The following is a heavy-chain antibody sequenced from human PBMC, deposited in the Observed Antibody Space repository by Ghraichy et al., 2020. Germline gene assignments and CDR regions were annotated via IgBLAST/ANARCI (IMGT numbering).Heavy chain of an antibody. CDR1: GSTLSGYT. Sequence: GGSLRLSCVGSGSTLSGYTMNWVRQAPGKGLDWVSSISGSSNYIDYADSVKGRFTISRDNAKNSLYLQMNSLRAEDTAVYYCATAPLAPHYFDDWGQGTLVTVSS. D-gene: IGHD5-12*01. CDR2: ISGSSNYI. V-gene: IGHV3-21*01. CDR3: ATAPLAPHYFDD. J-gene: IGHJ4*02.